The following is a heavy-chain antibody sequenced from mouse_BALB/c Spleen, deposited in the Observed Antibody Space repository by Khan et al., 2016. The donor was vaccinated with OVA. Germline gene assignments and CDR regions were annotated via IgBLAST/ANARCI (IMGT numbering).Heavy chain of an antibody. CDR1: GFTFNTYA. D-gene: IGHD2-2*01. V-gene: IGHV10-1*02. CDR3: GGQGYGYSWFPY. J-gene: IGHJ3*01. Sequence: EVQLVESGGGLVQPRGSSKLSCAASGFTFNTYAMNWVRQAPGKGLEWVARIRSKSNDYATYYADSVKDRFTISRDDSQSMLYLQMNNLKTEDTAMYYCGGQGYGYSWFPYWGQGTLVTVSA. CDR2: IRSKSNDYAT.